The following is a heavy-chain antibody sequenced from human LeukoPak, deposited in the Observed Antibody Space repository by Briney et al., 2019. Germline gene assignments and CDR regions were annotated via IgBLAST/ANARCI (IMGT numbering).Heavy chain of an antibody. V-gene: IGHV1-2*02. D-gene: IGHD2-21*01. CDR2: INPNSGGT. J-gene: IGHJ5*02. Sequence: ASVKVSCKTSGYSFTDYYMHWVRQAPGQGLEWMGWINPNSGGTSSAQRFQGRVTMTRDTSITTVYMEMSWLTSDDTAICYCARADRLDGGPYLIGPWGQGTLVTVSS. CDR1: GYSFTDYY. CDR3: ARADRLDGGPYLIGP.